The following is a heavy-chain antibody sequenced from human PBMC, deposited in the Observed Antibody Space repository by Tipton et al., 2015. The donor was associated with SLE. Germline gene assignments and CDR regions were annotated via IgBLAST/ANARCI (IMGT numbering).Heavy chain of an antibody. V-gene: IGHV4-59*08. D-gene: IGHD6-13*01. Sequence: TLSLTCTVSGGSISSYYWSWIRQPPGKGLEWIGYIYYSGSTNYNPSLKSRVPISVDTSKNQFSLKLSSVTAADTAVYYCARTRIAAAFFDYWGQGTLVTVSS. CDR2: IYYSGST. J-gene: IGHJ4*02. CDR3: ARTRIAAAFFDY. CDR1: GGSISSYY.